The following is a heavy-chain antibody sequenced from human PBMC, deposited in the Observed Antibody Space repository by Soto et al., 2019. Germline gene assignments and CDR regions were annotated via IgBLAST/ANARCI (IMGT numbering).Heavy chain of an antibody. V-gene: IGHV1-69*13. CDR2: IIPIFGTA. CDR3: ARARAHYDLENYFDN. D-gene: IGHD3-22*01. CDR1: GGTFSSYA. J-gene: IGHJ4*02. Sequence: GASVKVSCKASGGTFSSYAISWVRQAPGQGLEWMGGIIPIFGTANYAQKFQGRVTITADESTSTAYMELSSLRSEDTAVYYCARARAHYDLENYFDNWGQGTLVTVSS.